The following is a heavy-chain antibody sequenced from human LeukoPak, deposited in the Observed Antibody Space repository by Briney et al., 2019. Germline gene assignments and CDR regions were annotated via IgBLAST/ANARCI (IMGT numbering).Heavy chain of an antibody. CDR1: GYTFTGYY. CDR2: FDPEDGET. CDR3: ATGAPRHSGSLGY. V-gene: IGHV1-24*01. D-gene: IGHD1-26*01. Sequence: ASVKVSCKASGYTFTGYYMHWVRQAPGKGLEWMGGFDPEDGETIYAQKFQGRVTMTEDTSTDTAYMELSSLRSEDTAVYYCATGAPRHSGSLGYWGQGTLVTVSS. J-gene: IGHJ4*02.